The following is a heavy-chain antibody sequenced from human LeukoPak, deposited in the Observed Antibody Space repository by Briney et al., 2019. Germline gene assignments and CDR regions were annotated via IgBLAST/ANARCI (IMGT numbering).Heavy chain of an antibody. Sequence: SGGSLRLSCAASGFTFSDYYMSWIRQAPGKGLEWVSYISSSSYTNYADSVKGRFTISRDNAKNSLYLQMNSLRAEDTAVYYCARDLLMVRGVLDYWGQGTLVTVSS. CDR2: ISSSSYT. CDR1: GFTFSDYY. V-gene: IGHV3-11*06. J-gene: IGHJ4*02. CDR3: ARDLLMVRGVLDY. D-gene: IGHD3-10*01.